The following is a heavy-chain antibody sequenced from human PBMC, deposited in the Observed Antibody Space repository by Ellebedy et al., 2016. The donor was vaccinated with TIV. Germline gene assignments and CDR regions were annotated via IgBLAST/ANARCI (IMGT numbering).Heavy chain of an antibody. CDR3: ARDRWPYFFDC. Sequence: GESLKISCAASGFTSSDYWMSWVRQAPGKGLEWVANIKQDGSEKYYVDSVKGRFTISRDNAKNSLYLQMNSLRAEDTAVYYCARDRWPYFFDCWGQGTLVTVSS. CDR1: GFTSSDYW. J-gene: IGHJ4*02. V-gene: IGHV3-7*01. D-gene: IGHD4-23*01. CDR2: IKQDGSEK.